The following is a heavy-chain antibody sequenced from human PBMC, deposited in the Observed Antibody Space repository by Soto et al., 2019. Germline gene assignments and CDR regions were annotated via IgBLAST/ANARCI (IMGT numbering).Heavy chain of an antibody. V-gene: IGHV4-39*01. D-gene: IGHD3-9*01. CDR2: IYYSGST. CDR3: ARIHPIADILTGYYFGYWFDP. Sequence: SETLSLTCTVSGGSISSSSYYWGWIRQPPGKGLEWIGSIYYSGSTYYNPSLKSRVTISVDTSKNQFSLKLSSVTAADTAVYYCARIHPIADILTGYYFGYWFDPWGQGTLVTVSS. J-gene: IGHJ5*02. CDR1: GGSISSSSYY.